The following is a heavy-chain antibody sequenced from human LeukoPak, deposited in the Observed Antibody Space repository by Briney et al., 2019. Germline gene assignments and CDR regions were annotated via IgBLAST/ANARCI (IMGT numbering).Heavy chain of an antibody. CDR1: GGSISSYY. Sequence: SETLCLTCTVSGGSISSYYWSWIRQPPGKGLEWIGCVYYSGSTNYNPSLKSRVTISVDMAKNQFSLKLTSVTAADTAVYYCARRLRHYDIVTGYYTYFDRWGQGTLVTVSS. D-gene: IGHD3-9*01. J-gene: IGHJ4*02. CDR2: VYYSGST. V-gene: IGHV4-59*12. CDR3: ARRLRHYDIVTGYYTYFDR.